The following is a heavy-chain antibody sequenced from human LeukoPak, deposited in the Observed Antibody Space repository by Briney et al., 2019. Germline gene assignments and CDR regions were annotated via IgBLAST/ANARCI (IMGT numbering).Heavy chain of an antibody. D-gene: IGHD3-10*01. J-gene: IGHJ4*02. CDR2: ISGSGVST. V-gene: IGHV3-23*01. CDR3: AKKKPYGSGSYFFDY. CDR1: GFTFSSYE. Sequence: PGGSLRLSCAASGFTFSSYEMNWVRQAPGKGLEWVSVISGSGVSTYHADSVKGRFTISRDNSKNTLYLQMNSLRAEDTAVYYCAKKKPYGSGSYFFDYWGQGTLVTVSS.